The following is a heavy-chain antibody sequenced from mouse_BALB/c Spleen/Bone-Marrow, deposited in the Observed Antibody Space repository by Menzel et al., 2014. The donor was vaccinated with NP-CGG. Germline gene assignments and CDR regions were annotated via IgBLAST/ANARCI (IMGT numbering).Heavy chain of an antibody. CDR1: GYTFTDYY. V-gene: IGHV1-84*02. CDR3: ARRRYDVGYFDV. D-gene: IGHD2-14*01. CDR2: VYPGSGNT. Sequence: VVESGPELVKPGASVKISCKASGYTFTDYYINWVKQRPGQGLEWIGWVYPGSGNTKYNEKFKGKATLTVDTSSSTAYMHLSSLTSEDTAVYFCARRRYDVGYFDVWGAGTTVTVSS. J-gene: IGHJ1*01.